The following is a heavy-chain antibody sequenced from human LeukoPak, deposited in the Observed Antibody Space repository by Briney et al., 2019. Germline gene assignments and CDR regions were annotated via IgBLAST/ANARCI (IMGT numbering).Heavy chain of an antibody. J-gene: IGHJ4*02. D-gene: IGHD5-24*01. CDR3: AREVEEDGLPY. CDR2: IYYSGST. Sequence: GSLRLSCAASGFTFSSYAMHWIRQPPGKGLEWIGSIYYSGSTYYNPSLKSRVTISVDTSKNQFSLKLSSVTAADTAVYYCAREVEEDGLPYWGQGTLVTVSS. V-gene: IGHV4-39*07. CDR1: GFTFSSYA.